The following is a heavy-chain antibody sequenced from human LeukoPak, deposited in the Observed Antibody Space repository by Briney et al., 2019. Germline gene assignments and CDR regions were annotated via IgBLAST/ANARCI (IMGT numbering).Heavy chain of an antibody. CDR1: GGSISSGDYY. CDR3: AREKALIDHYDFSGYDWEY. V-gene: IGHV4-39*07. D-gene: IGHD3-22*01. CDR2: VYYGGST. J-gene: IGHJ4*02. Sequence: KASQTLSLTCTVSGGSISSGDYYWSWIRQPPGKGLEWIGSVYYGGSTYYNPSLKSRVTISVDTSKNQFYLNLTSVTAADTAVYYCAREKALIDHYDFSGYDWEYWGPGSLVIVSS.